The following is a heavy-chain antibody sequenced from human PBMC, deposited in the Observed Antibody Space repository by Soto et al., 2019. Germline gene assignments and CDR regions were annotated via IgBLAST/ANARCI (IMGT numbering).Heavy chain of an antibody. V-gene: IGHV3-21*01. Sequence: EVQLVESGGGLVKPWGSLRLSCAASGFTFSSYSMNWVRQAPGKGLEWVSSISSSSSYIYYADSVKGRFTISRDNAKNSLYLQMNSLRAEGTAVYYCASTYSIAPSNPFDYWGQGTLVTVSS. CDR3: ASTYSIAPSNPFDY. CDR1: GFTFSSYS. D-gene: IGHD6-13*01. CDR2: ISSSSSYI. J-gene: IGHJ4*02.